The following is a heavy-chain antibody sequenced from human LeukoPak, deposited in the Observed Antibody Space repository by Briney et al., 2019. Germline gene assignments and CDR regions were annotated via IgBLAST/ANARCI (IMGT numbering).Heavy chain of an antibody. J-gene: IGHJ5*02. CDR1: GFSFSNYA. CDR2: ILGSGATT. D-gene: IGHD3-9*01. CDR3: AKGRANDNLDWFYP. V-gene: IGHV3-23*01. Sequence: GGSLRLSCAASGFSFSNYAMTWVRQAPGKGLEWVTSILGSGATTNFADSVKGRFTVSRDNSKNTMYLQMNSLRPEDTAVYYCAKGRANDNLDWFYPWGQGTLVTVSS.